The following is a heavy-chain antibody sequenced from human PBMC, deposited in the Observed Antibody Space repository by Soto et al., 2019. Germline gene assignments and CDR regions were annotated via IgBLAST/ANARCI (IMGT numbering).Heavy chain of an antibody. Sequence: ASVKVSCKASGYTFTSYDINWVRQATGQGLEWMGWMNPSSGNTGYVQKFQGRVTMTRSTSTSTAYMELTSLTSDDTAVYYCARTRLCGGDCYSAYYFDFWGQRALDTGSS. CDR1: GYTFTSYD. CDR2: MNPSSGNT. J-gene: IGHJ4*02. CDR3: ARTRLCGGDCYSAYYFDF. D-gene: IGHD2-21*02. V-gene: IGHV1-8*02.